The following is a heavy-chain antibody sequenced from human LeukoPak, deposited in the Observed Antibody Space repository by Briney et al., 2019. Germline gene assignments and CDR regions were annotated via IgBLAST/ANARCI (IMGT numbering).Heavy chain of an antibody. D-gene: IGHD6-25*01. V-gene: IGHV4-59*08. CDR2: IYYSGST. Sequence: TSETLSLTCTVSGGSISSYYWSWIRQPPGKGLEWIGYIYYSGSTNYNPSLKSRVTISVDTAKNQFSLKLSSVTAAATAVYYCARQGGGFWYFDLWGRGTLVTVSS. CDR3: ARQGGGFWYFDL. CDR1: GGSISSYY. J-gene: IGHJ2*01.